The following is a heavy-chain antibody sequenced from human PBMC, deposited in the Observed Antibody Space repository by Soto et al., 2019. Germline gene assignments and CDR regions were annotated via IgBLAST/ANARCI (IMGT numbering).Heavy chain of an antibody. J-gene: IGHJ3*02. D-gene: IGHD3-22*01. CDR3: ARRRYYYDSSGYYAVAAFDI. CDR1: GYSFTSYW. CDR2: IYPGDSDT. Sequence: PGESLKISCKGSGYSFTSYWIGWVRQMPGKGLEWMGIIYPGDSDTRCSPSFQGQVTISADKSISTAYLQWSSLKASGTAMYYCARRRYYYDSSGYYAVAAFDIWGQGTMVTVSS. V-gene: IGHV5-51*01.